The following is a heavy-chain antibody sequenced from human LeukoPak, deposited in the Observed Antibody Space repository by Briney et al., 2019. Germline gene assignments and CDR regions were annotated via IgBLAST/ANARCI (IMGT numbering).Heavy chain of an antibody. D-gene: IGHD3/OR15-3a*01. CDR1: GITLSNYG. CDR3: AKRGVVIRVILVGFHKEAYYFES. J-gene: IGHJ4*02. CDR2: ISGSGGST. V-gene: IGHV3-23*01. Sequence: PGGSLSLSFAVSGITLSNYGMSWIRQAPGKGLEWVAGISGSGGSTYYADSVKGRFTISRHNPKNTLYLQMNSLRAEDTAVYFCAKRGVVIRVILVGFHKEAYYFESWGQGALVTVSS.